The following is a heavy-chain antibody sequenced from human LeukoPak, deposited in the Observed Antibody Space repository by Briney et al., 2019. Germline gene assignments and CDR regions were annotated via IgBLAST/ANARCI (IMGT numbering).Heavy chain of an antibody. V-gene: IGHV3-33*08. CDR3: TTGLDERYFDWLLGRSAPFDY. CDR1: GFTFSSYG. Sequence: PGGSLRLSCAASGFTFSSYGMRWVRQAPGKGLEWVAVIWYGGSNKYYADSVKGRFTIPRDNSKNTLYLQMNSLRAEDTAVYYCTTGLDERYFDWLLGRSAPFDYWGQGTLVTVSS. D-gene: IGHD3-9*01. J-gene: IGHJ4*02. CDR2: IWYGGSNK.